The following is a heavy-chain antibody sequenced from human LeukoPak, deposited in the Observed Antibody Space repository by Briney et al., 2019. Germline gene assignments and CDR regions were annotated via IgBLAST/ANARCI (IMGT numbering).Heavy chain of an antibody. CDR2: ISSSGGFI. Sequence: GGSLRLSCAASGFTFSNYNMNWVRQAPGKGLEWVSSISSSGGFINYADSVKGRFTISRDNAKNSLYLQMNSLRAEDTAVYYCARDRNTIVDYWGQGTLVTVSS. D-gene: IGHD3-3*01. CDR3: ARDRNTIVDY. J-gene: IGHJ4*02. CDR1: GFTFSNYN. V-gene: IGHV3-21*01.